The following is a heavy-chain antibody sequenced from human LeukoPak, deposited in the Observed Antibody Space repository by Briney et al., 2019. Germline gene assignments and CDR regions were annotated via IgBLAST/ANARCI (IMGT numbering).Heavy chain of an antibody. D-gene: IGHD1-26*01. Sequence: SVKVSCKASGGTISNYAIGWVRQAPGQGLEWMGGIIPILGTSNYAQKFQDRLTITADESTSTAYLELSSLTSADTAVYYCARKASGTKCFYSGQGSLVTVSS. CDR1: GGTISNYA. CDR2: IIPILGTS. J-gene: IGHJ4*02. CDR3: ARKASGTKCFY. V-gene: IGHV1-69*13.